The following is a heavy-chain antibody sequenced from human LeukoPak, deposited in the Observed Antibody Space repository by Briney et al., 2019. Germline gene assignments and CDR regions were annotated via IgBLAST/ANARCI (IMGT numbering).Heavy chain of an antibody. CDR2: IFGSGGSP. J-gene: IGHJ4*02. CDR1: GFTFGSFA. D-gene: IGHD5-18*01. Sequence: PEGSLRLSCEASGFTFGSFAMYWVRQAPGKGLDWIAGIFGSGGSPHYADSVKGRFTISRDNSKNTVYLQINSLRAEDTAVYYCGKTTAGYSSGQKPAWPVDYWGQGTLVTVSS. V-gene: IGHV3-23*01. CDR3: GKTTAGYSSGQKPAWPVDY.